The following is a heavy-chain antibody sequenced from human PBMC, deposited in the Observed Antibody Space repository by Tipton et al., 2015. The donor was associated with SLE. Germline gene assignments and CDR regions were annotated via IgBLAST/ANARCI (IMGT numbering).Heavy chain of an antibody. CDR3: AREGSGDTAFDI. V-gene: IGHV4-39*07. Sequence: TLSLTCTVSGGSISSSSYYWGWIRQPPGKGLQWIGSIYYSGSTYYNPSLKSRVTISVDTSKNQFSLKLSSVTAADTAVYYCAREGSGDTAFDIWGQGTMVTVSS. D-gene: IGHD3-10*01. CDR2: IYYSGST. J-gene: IGHJ3*02. CDR1: GGSISSSSYY.